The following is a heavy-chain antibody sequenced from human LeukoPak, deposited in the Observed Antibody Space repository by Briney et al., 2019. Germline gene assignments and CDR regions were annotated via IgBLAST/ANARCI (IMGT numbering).Heavy chain of an antibody. CDR1: GGSISSGSYY. D-gene: IGHD2-8*01. V-gene: IGHV4-61*02. CDR2: IYTSGST. Sequence: SETLSLTCTVSGGSISSGSYYWSWIRQPAGKGLEWIGRIYTSGSTNYNPSLKSRVTISVDTSKNQFSLKLSSVTAADTAVYYCARHLLMVYVVDYWGQGTLVTVSS. J-gene: IGHJ4*02. CDR3: ARHLLMVYVVDY.